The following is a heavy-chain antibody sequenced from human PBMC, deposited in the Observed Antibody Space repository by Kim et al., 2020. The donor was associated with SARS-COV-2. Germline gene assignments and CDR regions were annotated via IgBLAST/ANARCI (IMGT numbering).Heavy chain of an antibody. Sequence: ASVKVSCKASGYTFTSYYMHWVRQAPGQGLEWMGIINPSGGSTSYAQKFQGRVTMTRDTSTSTVYMELSSLRSEDTAVYYCARQSDELYDPPHFDYWGQGTLVTVSS. D-gene: IGHD3-10*01. V-gene: IGHV1-46*01. CDR1: GYTFTSYY. CDR3: ARQSDELYDPPHFDY. CDR2: INPSGGST. J-gene: IGHJ4*02.